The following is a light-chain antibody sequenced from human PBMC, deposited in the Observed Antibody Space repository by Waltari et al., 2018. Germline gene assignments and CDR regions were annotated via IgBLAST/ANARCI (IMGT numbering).Light chain of an antibody. CDR3: QQTYSTHHT. CDR2: GAS. V-gene: IGKV1-39*01. CDR1: QRISMF. Sequence: DIQLTQSPPSLSASVGDRVTITCRASQRISMFLNWYQQKPGKAPNLLIYGASSLQRGVPSRFSGSGSGTDFTLTISSLHPEDFATYYCQQTYSTHHTFGGGTKVEIK. J-gene: IGKJ4*01.